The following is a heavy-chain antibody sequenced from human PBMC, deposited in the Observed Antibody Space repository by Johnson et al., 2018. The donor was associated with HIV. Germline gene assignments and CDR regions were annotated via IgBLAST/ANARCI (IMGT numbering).Heavy chain of an antibody. D-gene: IGHD2-8*02. J-gene: IGHJ3*02. CDR3: ARDVLGDGTYPPDAFDI. CDR2: INQDGSEN. V-gene: IGHV3-7*03. Sequence: VQLVESGGVVVQPGGSLRLSCAASGFTFDDYAMHWVRQAPGKGLEWVANINQDGSENHYVDSVKGRFTISRDNAKNSLYLQVHNLRVEDTAVYYCARDVLGDGTYPPDAFDIWGQGTMVSVSS. CDR1: GFTFDDYA.